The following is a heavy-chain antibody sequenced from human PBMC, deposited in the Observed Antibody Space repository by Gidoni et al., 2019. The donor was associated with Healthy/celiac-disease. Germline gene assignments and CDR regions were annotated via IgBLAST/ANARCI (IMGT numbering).Heavy chain of an antibody. CDR3: ASWGTLGTMFGVVMPPSYYYGMDV. J-gene: IGHJ6*02. D-gene: IGHD3-3*01. V-gene: IGHV1-2*02. CDR2: INPNRGGT. Sequence: QVQLVQSGAEVKKPGASVKVSCKASGYTFTGYYMHWVRQAPGQGLEWMGWINPNRGGTKYAQKFQGRVTRNRDTSISTAYMERSRLRSDDTAVYYCASWGTLGTMFGVVMPPSYYYGMDVWGQGTTVTVSS. CDR1: GYTFTGYY.